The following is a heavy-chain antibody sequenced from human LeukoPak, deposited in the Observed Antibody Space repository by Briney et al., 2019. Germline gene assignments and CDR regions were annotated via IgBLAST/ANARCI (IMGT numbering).Heavy chain of an antibody. Sequence: ASVKVSCKASGGTFSSYAISWVRQAPGQGLEWMGGIIPIFGTANYAQKFQGRVTITADKSTSTAYMELSSLRSEDTAVYYCARGPAPGYSGYDSRVGHYYYYGMDVWGKGTTVTVSS. CDR3: ARGPAPGYSGYDSRVGHYYYYGMDV. D-gene: IGHD5-12*01. J-gene: IGHJ6*04. CDR1: GGTFSSYA. CDR2: IIPIFGTA. V-gene: IGHV1-69*06.